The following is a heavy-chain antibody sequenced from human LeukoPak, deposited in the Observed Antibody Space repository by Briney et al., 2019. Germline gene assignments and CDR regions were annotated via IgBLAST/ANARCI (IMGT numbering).Heavy chain of an antibody. V-gene: IGHV3-48*03. J-gene: IGHJ4*02. CDR2: INSGGTII. CDR3: ARDWFAD. CDR1: GFTFSSYA. Sequence: PGASLRLSCAASGFTFSSYAMSWVRQAPGKGLEWVSYINSGGTIIYYADSVKGRFTISRDNAKNSLYLQMNSLRAEDTAIYYCARDWFADWGQGTLVIVSS.